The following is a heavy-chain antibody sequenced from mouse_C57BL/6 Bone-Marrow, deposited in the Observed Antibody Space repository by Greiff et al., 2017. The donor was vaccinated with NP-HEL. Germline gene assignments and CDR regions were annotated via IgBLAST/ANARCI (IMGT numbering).Heavy chain of an antibody. V-gene: IGHV5-12*01. CDR2: ISNGGGST. CDR1: GFTFSDYY. Sequence: EVMLVESGGGLVQPGGSLKLSCAASGFTFSDYYMYWVRQTPEKRLEWVAYISNGGGSTYYPDTVKGRFTISRDNAKNTLYLQMSRLKSEDTAMYYCARHSWLPFAYWGQGTLVTVSA. D-gene: IGHD2-2*01. J-gene: IGHJ3*01. CDR3: ARHSWLPFAY.